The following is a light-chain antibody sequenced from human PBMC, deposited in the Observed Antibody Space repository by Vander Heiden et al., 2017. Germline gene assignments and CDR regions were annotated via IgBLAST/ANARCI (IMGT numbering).Light chain of an antibody. V-gene: IGKV1-39*01. Sequence: DTYITHSPSSLSASVGDRVTITCRASHNIYNYLNWYQQKSGQAPEVLLYEASTLRIGVPSRFSGGGSGTPFTLTVSRLQPEDFATYSCQRRPSAALTFGGGTRVDIK. CDR1: HNIYNY. J-gene: IGKJ4*01. CDR3: QRRPSAALT. CDR2: EAS.